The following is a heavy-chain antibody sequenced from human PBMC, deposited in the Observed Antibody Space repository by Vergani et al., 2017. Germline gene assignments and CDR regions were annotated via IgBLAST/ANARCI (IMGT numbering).Heavy chain of an antibody. CDR3: ARVRGASSSRAFDI. J-gene: IGHJ3*02. Sequence: QVQLQESGPGLVKPSEILSLTCTVSGGPISSYYWSWIRPPPGKGLEWIGYIYYSGSTNYNPSLKSRVTISVDTSKNQFSLKLSSVTAADTAVYYCARVRGASSSRAFDIWGQGTMVTVSS. V-gene: IGHV4-59*01. CDR2: IYYSGST. CDR1: GGPISSYY. D-gene: IGHD6-13*01.